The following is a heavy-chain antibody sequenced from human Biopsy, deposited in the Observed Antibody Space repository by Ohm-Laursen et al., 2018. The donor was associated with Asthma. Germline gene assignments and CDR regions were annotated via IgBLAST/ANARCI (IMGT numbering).Heavy chain of an antibody. Sequence: ASVKVSCKVSGYTFIGCHIHWMRQAPGQGLERMGRINPNSGGTNYAQKFQGRVTMTRDTSISTAYMEVSRLRSDDTAVYYCARGQKSAGDRWFDPWGQGTLVTVSS. CDR3: ARGQKSAGDRWFDP. J-gene: IGHJ5*02. D-gene: IGHD6-13*01. V-gene: IGHV1-2*06. CDR2: INPNSGGT. CDR1: GYTFIGCH.